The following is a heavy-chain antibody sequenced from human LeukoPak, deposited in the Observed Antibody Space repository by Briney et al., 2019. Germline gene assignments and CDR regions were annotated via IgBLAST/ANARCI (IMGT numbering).Heavy chain of an antibody. Sequence: GGSLGLSCAASGFTFSSYSMNWVRQAPGKGLEWVSSISSSSSYIYYADSVKGRFTISRDNAKNSLYLQMNSLRAEDTAVYYCAYGLARLPNWFDPWGQGTLVTVSS. CDR2: ISSSSSYI. D-gene: IGHD2-21*02. CDR1: GFTFSSYS. CDR3: AYGLARLPNWFDP. J-gene: IGHJ5*02. V-gene: IGHV3-21*01.